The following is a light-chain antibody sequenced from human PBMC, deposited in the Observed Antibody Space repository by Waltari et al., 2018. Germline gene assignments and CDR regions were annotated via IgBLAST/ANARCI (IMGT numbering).Light chain of an antibody. CDR3: QQTNSFPLT. CDR2: AAS. Sequence: DIQMTQSPSSVSASVGDRVTITCRASQGIYSWLAWYQQKPGTAPKLLIFAASSLQSGVPSRFSGRGSGTDFTLTISSLQPEDFATYYCQQTNSFPLTFGGGTKVDIK. J-gene: IGKJ4*01. CDR1: QGIYSW. V-gene: IGKV1-12*01.